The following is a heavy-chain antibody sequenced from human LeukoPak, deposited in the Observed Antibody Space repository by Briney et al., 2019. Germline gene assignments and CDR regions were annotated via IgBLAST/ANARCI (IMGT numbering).Heavy chain of an antibody. J-gene: IGHJ4*02. CDR1: GFTFSSYG. CDR3: AKVYSSSWDFDY. D-gene: IGHD6-13*01. V-gene: IGHV3-30*02. CDR2: IRYDGSNK. Sequence: PGGSLRLSCAASGFTFSSYGMHWVRQAPGKGLEWVAFIRYDGSNKYYADSVKGRFTISRDNSKNTLYLQMNSLRAEDTAVYYCAKVYSSSWDFDYWGQGTLVTVSS.